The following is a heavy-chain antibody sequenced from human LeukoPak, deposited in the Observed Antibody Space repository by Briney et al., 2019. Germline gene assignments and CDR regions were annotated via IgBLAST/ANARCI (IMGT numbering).Heavy chain of an antibody. D-gene: IGHD4-11*01. CDR2: ISSSGSLI. CDR3: ARMPSYSNYAFYFMDV. J-gene: IGHJ6*03. CDR1: GFSFTTYR. V-gene: IGHV3-21*01. Sequence: GGSLRLSCAASGFSFTTYRMHWVRQAPRKGLEWVSSISSSGSLIKYADSLRGRFTISRDNAKNSVYLQMNSLTAEDTAVYYCARMPSYSNYAFYFMDVWGKGTTVTVSS.